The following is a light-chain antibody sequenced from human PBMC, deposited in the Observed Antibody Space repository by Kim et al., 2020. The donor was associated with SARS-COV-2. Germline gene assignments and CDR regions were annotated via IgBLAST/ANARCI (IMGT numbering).Light chain of an antibody. CDR3: QVWDSSRDHVV. CDR2: YDT. J-gene: IGLJ2*01. CDR1: NIGSKS. V-gene: IGLV3-21*04. Sequence: SYELTQPPSVSVAPGKTARITCGGNNIGSKSVHWYQQKPGQAPVLVIYYDTDRPSGIPERFSGSNSGSTATLTISRVEAGDEADYYCQVWDSSRDHVVFG.